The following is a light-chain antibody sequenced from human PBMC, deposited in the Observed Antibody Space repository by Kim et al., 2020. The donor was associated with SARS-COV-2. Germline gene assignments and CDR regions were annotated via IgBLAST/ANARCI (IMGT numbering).Light chain of an antibody. CDR3: QQYGSSPPQYT. CDR2: VAS. CDR1: QSVSSSY. J-gene: IGKJ2*01. V-gene: IGKV3-20*01. Sequence: PGETPTLSCRASQSVSSSYLAWYQQTPGQAPRLLIYVASSRATGIPDRFSGSGSGTDFTLTISRLEPEEFAVYYFQQYGSSPPQYTFGQGTKLEI.